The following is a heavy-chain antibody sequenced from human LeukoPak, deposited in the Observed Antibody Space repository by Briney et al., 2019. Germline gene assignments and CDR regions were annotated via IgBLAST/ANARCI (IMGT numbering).Heavy chain of an antibody. Sequence: GGSLRLSCAASGFTFSSYWMSWVRQAPGKGLEWVANIKRDGSEKYYVDSVKGRFTISRDNAKNSLYLQMNSLRAEDTAVYYCARDWVVAASYYFDYWGQGTLVTVSS. V-gene: IGHV3-7*01. CDR1: GFTFSSYW. CDR3: ARDWVVAASYYFDY. J-gene: IGHJ4*02. CDR2: IKRDGSEK. D-gene: IGHD2-15*01.